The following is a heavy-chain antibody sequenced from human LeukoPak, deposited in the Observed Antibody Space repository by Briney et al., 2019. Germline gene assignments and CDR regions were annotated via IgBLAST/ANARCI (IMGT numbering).Heavy chain of an antibody. Sequence: RAGGSLRLSCAASGFNLSRYTMRWVRQAPGKGVEWVSGLIGICASTFYADSVKARFTLSTDNSKNTLYLQMNSLRAEDTAVYYCAKKAVITTPKYYFDSWGQGTLVTVSS. CDR1: GFNLSRYT. V-gene: IGHV3-23*01. J-gene: IGHJ4*02. CDR3: AKKAVITTPKYYFDS. D-gene: IGHD1-14*01. CDR2: LIGICAST.